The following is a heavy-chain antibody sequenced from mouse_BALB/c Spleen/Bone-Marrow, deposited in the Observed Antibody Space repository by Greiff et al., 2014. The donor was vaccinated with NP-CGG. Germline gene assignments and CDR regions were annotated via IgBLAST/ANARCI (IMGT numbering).Heavy chain of an antibody. Sequence: EVKVEESGGGLVQPKGSLKLSCAASGFTFNTYAMNWVRQAPGKGLEWVARIRSKSNNYATYHADSVKDRFTISRDDSQSMLYLQMNNLKTEDTAMYYCVRHGYGNYGAMDYWGQGTSVTVSS. D-gene: IGHD2-10*02. V-gene: IGHV10-1*02. CDR3: VRHGYGNYGAMDY. CDR2: IRSKSNNYAT. J-gene: IGHJ4*01. CDR1: GFTFNTYA.